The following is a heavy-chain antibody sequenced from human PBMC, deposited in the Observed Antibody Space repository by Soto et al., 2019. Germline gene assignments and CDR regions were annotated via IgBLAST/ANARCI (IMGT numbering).Heavy chain of an antibody. CDR3: ARRHYYDSTAFDI. V-gene: IGHV4-59*01. CDR2: IYYTGST. J-gene: IGHJ3*02. Sequence: PSETLSLTCTVSGGSISSYYWNWIRQPPGKGLEWIGYIYYTGSTNYNPSIKSRVTISVDTSKNQFSLNLSSVTAADTAVYYCARRHYYDSTAFDIWGQGTMVTVSS. D-gene: IGHD3-22*01. CDR1: GGSISSYY.